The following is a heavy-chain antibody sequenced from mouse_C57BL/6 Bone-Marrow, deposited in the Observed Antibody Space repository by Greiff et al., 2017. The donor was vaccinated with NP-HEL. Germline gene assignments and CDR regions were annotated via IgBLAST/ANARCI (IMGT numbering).Heavy chain of an antibody. D-gene: IGHD2-2*01. J-gene: IGHJ1*03. V-gene: IGHV1-54*01. CDR2: INPGSGGT. CDR3: ARQYGYDGNFDV. CDR1: GYAFTNYL. Sequence: VQLQQSGAELVRPGTSVKVSCKASGYAFTNYLIEWVKQRPGQGLEWIGVINPGSGGTNYNEKFKGKATLTADKSSSTAYMQLSSLTSEDSAGYFCARQYGYDGNFDVWGTGTTVTVSS.